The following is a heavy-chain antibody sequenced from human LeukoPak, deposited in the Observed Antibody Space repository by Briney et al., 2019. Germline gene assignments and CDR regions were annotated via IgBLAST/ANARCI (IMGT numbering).Heavy chain of an antibody. CDR1: GFTLSDYY. CDR3: ARDPRYYYDSSGYFNDAFDI. Sequence: GGSLRLSCAASGFTLSDYYMSWIRQAPGKGLEWVSYISSSGSTIYYADSVKGRFTISRDNARNSLYLQMNSLRAEDTAVYYCARDPRYYYDSSGYFNDAFDIWGQGTMVTVSS. D-gene: IGHD3-22*01. V-gene: IGHV3-11*01. CDR2: ISSSGSTI. J-gene: IGHJ3*02.